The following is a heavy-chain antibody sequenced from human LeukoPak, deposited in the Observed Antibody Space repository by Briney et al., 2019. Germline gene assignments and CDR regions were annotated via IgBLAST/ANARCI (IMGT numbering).Heavy chain of an antibody. V-gene: IGHV4-59*11. CDR1: GGSISSHY. J-gene: IGHJ4*02. CDR3: ARGNYQLPAFDY. D-gene: IGHD2-2*01. Sequence: PSDTLSLTCTVSGGSISSHYWSWIRQPPGKGLEWIGYIYYSGSTNYNPSLKSRVTISVDTSKNQFSLKLSSVTAADTAVYYCARGNYQLPAFDYWGQGTLVTVSS. CDR2: IYYSGST.